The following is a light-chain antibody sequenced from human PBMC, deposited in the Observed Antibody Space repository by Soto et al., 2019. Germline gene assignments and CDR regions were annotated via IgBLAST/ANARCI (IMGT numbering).Light chain of an antibody. Sequence: QSALTQPPSASGSPGQSVTISCTGTNSDVGGYNYVSWYQQYPGKAPKLIIYEVNERPSGVPDRFSGSKSGNTASLTVSGLQTADEADYYSSSYAGSNWDVFGTGTKLTVL. CDR3: SSYAGSNWDV. J-gene: IGLJ1*01. CDR2: EVN. CDR1: NSDVGGYNY. V-gene: IGLV2-8*01.